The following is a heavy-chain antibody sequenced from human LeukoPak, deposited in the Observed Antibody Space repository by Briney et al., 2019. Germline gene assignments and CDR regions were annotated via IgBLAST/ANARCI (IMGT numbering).Heavy chain of an antibody. CDR1: GFPVSSNY. V-gene: IGHV3-53*01. CDR2: IYSGGST. J-gene: IGHJ3*02. Sequence: PGGSLGLSFAASGFPVSSNYMSRVRQAPGKGLEWVSVIYSGGSTYYADSVKGRFTISRDNSKNTLYLQMNSLRAEDTAVYYCAKAGRNAFDIWGQGTMVTVSS. D-gene: IGHD1-14*01. CDR3: AKAGRNAFDI.